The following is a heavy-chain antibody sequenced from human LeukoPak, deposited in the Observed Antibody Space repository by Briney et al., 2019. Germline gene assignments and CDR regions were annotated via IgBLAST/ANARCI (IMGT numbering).Heavy chain of an antibody. CDR3: ARDIAVAGYYYGMDV. D-gene: IGHD6-19*01. J-gene: IGHJ6*02. CDR1: GDSISSGGYY. Sequence: SETLSLTCTVSGDSISSGGYYWSWIRQPPGKGLEWIGYIYYSGSTNYNPSLKSRVTISVDTSKNQFSLKLSSVTAADTAVYYCARDIAVAGYYYGMDVWGQGTTVTVSS. CDR2: IYYSGST. V-gene: IGHV4-61*08.